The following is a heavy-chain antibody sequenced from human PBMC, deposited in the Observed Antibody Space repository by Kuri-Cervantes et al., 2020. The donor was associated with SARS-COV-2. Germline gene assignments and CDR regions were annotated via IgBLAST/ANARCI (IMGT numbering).Heavy chain of an antibody. CDR2: IIPIFGIA. Sequence: SVKVSCKASGCTFSSYAISWVRQAPGQGLEWMGGIIPIFGIANYAQKFQGRVTITADKSTSTAYMELSSLRSEDTAVYYCASVIVGATSSLDYWGQGTLVTVSS. V-gene: IGHV1-69*10. CDR1: GCTFSSYA. J-gene: IGHJ4*02. CDR3: ASVIVGATSSLDY. D-gene: IGHD1-26*01.